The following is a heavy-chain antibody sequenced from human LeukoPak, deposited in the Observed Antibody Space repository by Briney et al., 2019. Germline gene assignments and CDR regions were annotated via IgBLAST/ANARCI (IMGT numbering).Heavy chain of an antibody. CDR3: ARAGGHGFDY. D-gene: IGHD3-10*01. CDR2: IKQDGSEK. Sequence: GGSLRLSCAASGFTLSSYWMTWVRQAPGKGLEWVANIKQDGSEKYYVDSVKGRFTISRDNAKNSLYLQMNSLRAEDTAVYYCARAGGHGFDYWGQGTLVTVSS. CDR1: GFTLSSYW. V-gene: IGHV3-7*03. J-gene: IGHJ4*02.